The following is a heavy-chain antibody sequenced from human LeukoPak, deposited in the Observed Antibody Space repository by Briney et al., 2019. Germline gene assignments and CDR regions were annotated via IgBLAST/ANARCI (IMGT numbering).Heavy chain of an antibody. CDR2: ISSSSSYI. CDR1: GFTFSSYA. J-gene: IGHJ4*02. CDR3: ARGYYYDSSGYYYGPLGY. D-gene: IGHD3-22*01. Sequence: GGSLRLSCAASGFTFSSYAMSWVRQAPGKGLEWVSSISSSSSYIYYADSVKGRFTISRDNAKNSLYLQMNSLRAEDTAVYYCARGYYYDSSGYYYGPLGYWGQGTLVTVSS. V-gene: IGHV3-21*01.